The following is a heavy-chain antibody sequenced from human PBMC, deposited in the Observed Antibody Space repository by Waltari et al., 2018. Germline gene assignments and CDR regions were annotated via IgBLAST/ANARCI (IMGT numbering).Heavy chain of an antibody. D-gene: IGHD2-15*01. J-gene: IGHJ6*02. CDR3: ARGYCSGGSCYGRSYYGMDV. Sequence: QVQLVQSGAEVKKPGSSVKVSCKASGGTFSSYAISWVRQVPGQGLEWMGRIIPIFGTANYSQKFQGRVTITADKSTSTAYMELSSLRSEDTAVYYCARGYCSGGSCYGRSYYGMDVWGQGTTVTVSS. CDR1: GGTFSSYA. V-gene: IGHV1-69*08. CDR2: IIPIFGTA.